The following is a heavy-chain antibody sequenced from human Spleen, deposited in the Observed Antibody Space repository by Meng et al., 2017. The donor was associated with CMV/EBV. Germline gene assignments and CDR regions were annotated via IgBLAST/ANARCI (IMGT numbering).Heavy chain of an antibody. Sequence: SISSGGYYWSWIRQHPGKGLEWIGYIYYSGSTYYNPSLKSRVTISVDTSKNQFSLKLSSVTAADTAVYYCAREVLRYFDWLGSCFDPWGQGTLVTVSS. V-gene: IGHV4-31*02. D-gene: IGHD3-9*01. CDR2: IYYSGST. CDR1: SISSGGYY. CDR3: AREVLRYFDWLGSCFDP. J-gene: IGHJ5*02.